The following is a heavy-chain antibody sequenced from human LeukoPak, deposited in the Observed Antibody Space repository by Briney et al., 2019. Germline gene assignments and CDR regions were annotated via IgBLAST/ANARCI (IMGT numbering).Heavy chain of an antibody. CDR2: IRYDGSNK. CDR3: ARGRGDSSSWYFDY. CDR1: GFTFSSYG. V-gene: IGHV3-30*02. D-gene: IGHD6-13*01. Sequence: RGSLRLSCAASGFTFSSYGMHWVRQAPGKGLEWVAFIRYDGSNKYYADSVKGRFTISRDNSKNTLYLQMNSLRAEDTAVYYCARGRGDSSSWYFDYWGQGTLVTVSS. J-gene: IGHJ4*02.